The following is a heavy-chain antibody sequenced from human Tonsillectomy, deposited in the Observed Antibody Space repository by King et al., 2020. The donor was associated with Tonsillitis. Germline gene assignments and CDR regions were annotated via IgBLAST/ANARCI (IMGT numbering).Heavy chain of an antibody. J-gene: IGHJ4*02. Sequence: VQLVESGGGLVKPGGSLTLSCAASGFTFSGYSMSWVRQAPGKGLEWVSSISSGSSYIYYADSVKGRFSISRDNAKNSLYLQMNSLRAEDTAVYYCARSLPTSDYYSRAYYYFDYWGQGNLVTVSS. V-gene: IGHV3-21*01. D-gene: IGHD3-22*01. CDR1: GFTFSGYS. CDR3: ARSLPTSDYYSRAYYYFDY. CDR2: ISSGSSYI.